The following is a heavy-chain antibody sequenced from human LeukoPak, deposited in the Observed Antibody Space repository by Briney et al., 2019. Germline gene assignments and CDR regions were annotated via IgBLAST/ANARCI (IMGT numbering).Heavy chain of an antibody. CDR2: VHHTGRA. V-gene: IGHV4-39*07. CDR3: ARGYCSSTSCYEGWFDP. J-gene: IGHJ5*02. CDR1: GDSISGSNYH. D-gene: IGHD2-2*01. Sequence: PSETLSLTCTVSGDSISGSNYHWGWIRHPPGKGLEWLGTVHHTGRAFYNPSLRGRTTVSVDTSKNQFSLKLSSVTAADTAVYYCARGYCSSTSCYEGWFDPWGQGTLVTVSS.